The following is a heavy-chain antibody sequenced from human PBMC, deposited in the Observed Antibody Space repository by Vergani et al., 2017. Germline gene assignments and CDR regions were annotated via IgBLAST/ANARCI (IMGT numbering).Heavy chain of an antibody. CDR3: ARDGSGITIFDHYYYMDV. CDR1: GFTFSSYS. Sequence: EVQLVESGGGLVKPGGSLRLSCAASGFTFSSYSMNWVRQAPGKGLEWVSSISSSSSYIYYADSVKGRFTISRDNAKNSLYLQMNSLRAEDTAVYYCARDGSGITIFDHYYYMDVWGKGTTVTVSS. CDR2: ISSSSSYI. D-gene: IGHD3-3*01. J-gene: IGHJ6*03. V-gene: IGHV3-21*01.